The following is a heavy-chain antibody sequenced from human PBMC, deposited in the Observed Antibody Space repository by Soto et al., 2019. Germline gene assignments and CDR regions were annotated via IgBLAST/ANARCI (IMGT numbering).Heavy chain of an antibody. CDR1: GFTFSSYW. CDR2: IKQDGSEK. J-gene: IGHJ4*02. CDR3: ARDSGGSGYLDFDY. Sequence: GSLSLSCAASGFTFSSYWMSWVRQAPGKGLEWVANIKQDGSEKYYVDSVKGRFTISRDNAKNSLYLQMNSLRAEDTAVYYCARDSGGSGYLDFDYWGQGTLVTVSS. D-gene: IGHD5-12*01. V-gene: IGHV3-7*05.